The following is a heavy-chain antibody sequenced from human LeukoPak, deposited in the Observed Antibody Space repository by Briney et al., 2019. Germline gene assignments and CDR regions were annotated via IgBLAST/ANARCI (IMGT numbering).Heavy chain of an antibody. V-gene: IGHV4-4*07. D-gene: IGHD6-6*01. Sequence: SETLSLTCTVSGGSINSFYWTWIRQPAGKGLEWIGRIYSSGSTNFNPSLKSRVTMSVDTSKDQFSLRLSSVTAADTAAYFCARENWRSKSIDFDSWGQGTLVTVSS. CDR2: IYSSGST. CDR1: GGSINSFY. CDR3: ARENWRSKSIDFDS. J-gene: IGHJ4*02.